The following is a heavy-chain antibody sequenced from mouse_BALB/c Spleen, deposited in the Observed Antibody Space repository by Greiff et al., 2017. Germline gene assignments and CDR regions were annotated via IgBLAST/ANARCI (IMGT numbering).Heavy chain of an antibody. CDR1: GFTFSSFG. V-gene: IGHV5-17*02. CDR3: ARSDYDPFAY. Sequence: EVQRVESGGGLVQPGGSRKLSCAASGFTFSSFGMHWVRQAPEKGLEWVAYISSGSSTIYYADTVKGRFTISRDNPKNTLFLQMTSLRSEDTAMYYCARSDYDPFAYWGQGTLVTVSA. D-gene: IGHD2-4*01. CDR2: ISSGSSTI. J-gene: IGHJ3*01.